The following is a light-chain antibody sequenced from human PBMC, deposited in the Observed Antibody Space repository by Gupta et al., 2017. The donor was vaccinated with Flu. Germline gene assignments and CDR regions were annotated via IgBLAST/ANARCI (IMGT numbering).Light chain of an antibody. CDR3: QQSSSLPHT. Sequence: PDFQAVTPKEKVTITCRASQRIGSSLNWYQQKPEQSPKLLIKYASQYGSGVPSRFSGSGSGTDFTLTIKSLEAEDAATYYCQQSSSLPHTFGHGTKVDIK. V-gene: IGKV6-21*01. CDR2: YAS. J-gene: IGKJ3*01. CDR1: QRIGSS.